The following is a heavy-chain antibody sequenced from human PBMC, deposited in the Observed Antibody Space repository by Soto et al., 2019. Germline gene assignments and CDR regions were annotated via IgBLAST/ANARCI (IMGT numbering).Heavy chain of an antibody. CDR1: GFTFDGFA. CDR2: ISWNSGSV. D-gene: IGHD1-7*01. V-gene: IGHV3-9*01. J-gene: IGHJ4*02. Sequence: EVPLVESGGGLVQPGRSLRLSCGASGFTFDGFAMHWVRQAPGKGLEWVSGISWNSGSVAYADSVKGRFTISRDNAKNSLYLQMYSLTPEDTALYYCAKDFSDIWDYRRDFDYWGQGTLVTVSS. CDR3: AKDFSDIWDYRRDFDY.